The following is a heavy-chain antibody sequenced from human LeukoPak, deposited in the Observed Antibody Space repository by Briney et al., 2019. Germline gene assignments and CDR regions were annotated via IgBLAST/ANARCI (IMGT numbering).Heavy chain of an antibody. Sequence: SETLSLTCTVSGGSISSGSYYWSWIRQPAGKGLEWIGRIYTSGSTNYNPSLKSRVTISVDTSKNQFSLKLSSVTAADTAVYYCAREGVGSSWFDYWGQGTLVTVSS. V-gene: IGHV4-61*02. CDR1: GGSISSGSYY. CDR2: IYTSGST. J-gene: IGHJ4*02. CDR3: AREGVGSSWFDY. D-gene: IGHD6-13*01.